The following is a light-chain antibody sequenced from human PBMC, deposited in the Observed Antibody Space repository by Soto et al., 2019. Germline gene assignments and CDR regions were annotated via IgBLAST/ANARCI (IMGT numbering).Light chain of an antibody. Sequence: VVTQSPATLSVFPGETATLSCRASQSVSSDLVWYQQRPGQAPRLLIYGASTRATGIPARFRGSGSGTEFRLTISSLQSEDFATYYCQQYNTWHPKMAFGRGTKVEI. CDR2: GAS. CDR3: QQYNTWHPKMA. CDR1: QSVSSD. V-gene: IGKV3-15*01. J-gene: IGKJ1*01.